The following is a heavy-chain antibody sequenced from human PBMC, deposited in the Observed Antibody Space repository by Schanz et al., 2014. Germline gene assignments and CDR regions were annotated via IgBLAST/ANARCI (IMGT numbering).Heavy chain of an antibody. CDR3: ARGSPENRSRGELDY. CDR2: INPIGGST. V-gene: IGHV1-46*03. CDR1: GYTFTNFF. D-gene: IGHD3-16*01. Sequence: QVHLVQSGAEVHKPGASLKISCKASGYTFTNFFLHWVRQAPGQGLEWMGIINPIGGSTTYAQKFRGAVTLTADTSTDTAHLELTSLRSEDTAVYYCARGSPENRSRGELDYWGQGTLVTVSS. J-gene: IGHJ4*02.